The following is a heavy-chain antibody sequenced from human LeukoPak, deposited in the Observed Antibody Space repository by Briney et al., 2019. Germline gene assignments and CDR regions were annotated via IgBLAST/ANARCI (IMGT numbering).Heavy chain of an antibody. CDR3: ARDWALRYFDWLLDPPVEAEALDAFDI. D-gene: IGHD3-9*01. V-gene: IGHV3-11*01. Sequence: GGSLRLSCAASGFTFSDYYMSWIRQAPGKGLEWVSYISSSGSTIYYADSVKGRFTISRDNAKNSLYLQMNSLRAEDTAVYYCARDWALRYFDWLLDPPVEAEALDAFDIWGQGTMVTVSS. CDR1: GFTFSDYY. J-gene: IGHJ3*02. CDR2: ISSSGSTI.